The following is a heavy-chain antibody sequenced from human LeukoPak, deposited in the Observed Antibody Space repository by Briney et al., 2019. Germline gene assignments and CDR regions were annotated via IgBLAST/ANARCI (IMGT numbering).Heavy chain of an antibody. J-gene: IGHJ5*02. CDR1: GGSISSSSYY. CDR3: ARLGTGTSWNWFDP. CDR2: IYYSGST. D-gene: IGHD2-2*01. V-gene: IGHV4-39*01. Sequence: PSETLSLTCTVSGGSISSSSYYWGWIRQPPGKGLEWIGSIYYSGSTYYNPSLKSRVTISVDTSKNQFSLKLSSVTAADTAVYYCARLGTGTSWNWFDPWGQGTLVTVSS.